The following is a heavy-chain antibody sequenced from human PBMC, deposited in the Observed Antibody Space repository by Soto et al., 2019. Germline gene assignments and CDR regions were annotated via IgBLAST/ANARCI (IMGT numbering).Heavy chain of an antibody. CDR3: AKENYDYIWGSYRYTGFGYLDY. CDR2: ISGSGGST. J-gene: IGHJ4*02. D-gene: IGHD3-16*02. V-gene: IGHV3-23*01. Sequence: EVQLLESGGGLVQPGGSLRLSCAASGFTFSSDAMSWVRQAPGKGLEWVSTISGSGGSTYYADSVKGRFTISRDNSKNTLYLQMNSLRAEDTALYYCAKENYDYIWGSYRYTGFGYLDYWGQGTLVTVSS. CDR1: GFTFSSDA.